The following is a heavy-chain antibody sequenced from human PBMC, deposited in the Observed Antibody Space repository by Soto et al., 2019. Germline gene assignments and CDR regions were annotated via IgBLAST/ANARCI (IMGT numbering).Heavy chain of an antibody. CDR2: IRKRTNSYTT. J-gene: IGHJ4*02. V-gene: IGHV3-72*01. Sequence: EVQLVESGGGLAQPGGSLRLSCAASGFTFSDHYMDWVRQAPGKWLEWVGRIRKRTNSYTTEYAASVKGRFTISRDDSKNSLYLQMHSLKTDDTAVYYCARVMVVAGHYYFDYLGQGTLVTVSS. D-gene: IGHD6-19*01. CDR3: ARVMVVAGHYYFDY. CDR1: GFTFSDHY.